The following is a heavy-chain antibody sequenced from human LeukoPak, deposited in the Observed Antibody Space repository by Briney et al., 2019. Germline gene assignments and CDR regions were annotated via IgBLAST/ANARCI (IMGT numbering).Heavy chain of an antibody. CDR3: ARDGYSSSSIWFDP. CDR1: GGSISSGGYY. V-gene: IGHV4-31*03. J-gene: IGHJ5*02. CDR2: IYYSGST. D-gene: IGHD6-6*01. Sequence: PSQTLSLTCTVSGGSISSGGYYWSWIRQHPGKGLEWIGYIYYSGSTDYNPSLKSRVTMSVDTSKNQFSLKLSSVTAADTAVYYCARDGYSSSSIWFDPWGQGTLVTVSS.